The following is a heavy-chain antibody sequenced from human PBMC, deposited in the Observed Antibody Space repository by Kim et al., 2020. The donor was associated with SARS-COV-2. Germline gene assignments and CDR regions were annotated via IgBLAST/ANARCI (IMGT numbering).Heavy chain of an antibody. D-gene: IGHD3-10*01. V-gene: IGHV5-10-1*01. Sequence: GESLKISCKGSGYSFTSYWISWVRQMPGKGLEWMGRIDPSDSYTNYSPSFQGHVTISADKSISTAYLQWSSLKASDTAMYYCARAPDGSGSYYATYYYYGMDVWGQGTTVTVSS. J-gene: IGHJ6*02. CDR3: ARAPDGSGSYYATYYYYGMDV. CDR2: IDPSDSYT. CDR1: GYSFTSYW.